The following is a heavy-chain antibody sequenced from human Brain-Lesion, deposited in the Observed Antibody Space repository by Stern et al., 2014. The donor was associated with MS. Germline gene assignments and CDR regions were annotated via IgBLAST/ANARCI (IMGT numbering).Heavy chain of an antibody. CDR2: DNPNIGGT. D-gene: IGHD3-3*01. Sequence: QVQLVQSGAEVKQPGASVKVSCKTSGYIFTGYYIHWVRQAPGQGLEWMAWDNPNIGGTKYAQKFQGRVTMSRDTSISTAYVELSSLTSDDTAVYYCARDQRGITIFGVVTDYYYLGMDVWGQGTTVTVSS. CDR1: GYIFTGYY. V-gene: IGHV1-2*02. CDR3: ARDQRGITIFGVVTDYYYLGMDV. J-gene: IGHJ6*02.